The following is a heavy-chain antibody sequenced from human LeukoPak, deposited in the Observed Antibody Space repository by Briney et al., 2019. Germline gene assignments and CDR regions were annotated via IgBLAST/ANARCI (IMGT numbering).Heavy chain of an antibody. CDR2: IYSGGST. V-gene: IGHV3-53*04. J-gene: IGHJ4*02. CDR3: AGGPEYCSGGSCYLDY. D-gene: IGHD2-15*01. CDR1: GFTVSSNY. Sequence: GGSLRLSCAASGFTVSSNYMSWVRQAPGKGLEWVSVIYSGGSTYYADSVKGRFTISRHNSKNTLYPQMNSLRAEDTAVYYCAGGPEYCSGGSCYLDYWGQGTLVTVSS.